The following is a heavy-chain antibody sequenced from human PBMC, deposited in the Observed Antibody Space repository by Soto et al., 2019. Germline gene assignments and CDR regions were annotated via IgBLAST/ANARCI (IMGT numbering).Heavy chain of an antibody. Sequence: SETLSLTCTVSGGSISSYYWSWIRQPPGKGLEWIGYIYYSGSTNYNPSLKSRVTISVDTSKNQFSLKLSSVTAADTAVYYCARAGCSGGSCYGYYGMDVWGQGTTVTV. CDR2: IYYSGST. CDR1: GGSISSYY. CDR3: ARAGCSGGSCYGYYGMDV. D-gene: IGHD2-15*01. V-gene: IGHV4-59*01. J-gene: IGHJ6*02.